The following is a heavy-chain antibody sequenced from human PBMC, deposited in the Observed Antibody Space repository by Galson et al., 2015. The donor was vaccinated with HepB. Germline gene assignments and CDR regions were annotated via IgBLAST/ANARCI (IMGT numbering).Heavy chain of an antibody. CDR3: AREGIIAARRRTPFDY. J-gene: IGHJ4*02. CDR2: INHSGST. CDR1: GGSFSGYY. D-gene: IGHD6-6*01. Sequence: SETLSLTCAVYGGSFSGYYWSWIRQPPGKGLEWIGEINHSGSTNYNPSLKSRVTISVDTSKNQFSLKLSSVTAADTAVYYCAREGIIAARRRTPFDYWGQGTLVTVSS. V-gene: IGHV4-34*01.